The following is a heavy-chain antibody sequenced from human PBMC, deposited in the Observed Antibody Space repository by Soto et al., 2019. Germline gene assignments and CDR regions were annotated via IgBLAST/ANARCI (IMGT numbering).Heavy chain of an antibody. CDR3: ARDVEMTTSGDAFDI. CDR1: GFTFSSYW. D-gene: IGHD2-21*02. Sequence: EVQLVESGGGLVQPGGSLRLSCAASGFTFSSYWMHWVRQAPGEGLVWVSRIKNDGTRTNYADSVKGRFTASRDNAKKTLYLQMNRLRAEDTAVYYCARDVEMTTSGDAFDIWGQGTMVTVSS. CDR2: IKNDGTRT. J-gene: IGHJ3*02. V-gene: IGHV3-74*01.